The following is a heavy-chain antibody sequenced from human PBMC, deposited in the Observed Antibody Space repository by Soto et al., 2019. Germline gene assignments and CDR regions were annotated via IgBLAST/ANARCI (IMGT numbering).Heavy chain of an antibody. CDR2: ISWSSGSI. CDR1: GFTFDDYA. J-gene: IGHJ4*02. D-gene: IGHD2-2*01. V-gene: IGHV3-9*01. CDR3: AKAIESRIVVVPAALDY. Sequence: PGGSLRLSCAASGFTFDDYAMHWVRQAPGKGLEWVSGISWSSGSIGYADSVKGRFTISRDNAKNSLYLQMNSLRAEDTALYYCAKAIESRIVVVPAALDYWGQGTLVTVSS.